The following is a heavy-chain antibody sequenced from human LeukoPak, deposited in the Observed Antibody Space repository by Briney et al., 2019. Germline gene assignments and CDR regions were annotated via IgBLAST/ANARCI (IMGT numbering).Heavy chain of an antibody. Sequence: QLQLQESGPGLVKPSETLSLTCTVSGGSISSSSYYWGWIRQPPGKGREWIGSIYYSGSTYYNPSLKSRVTISVDTSKNQFSLKLSSVTAADTAVYYCARQRHYGSGSYPDYWGQGTLVTVSS. V-gene: IGHV4-39*01. D-gene: IGHD3-10*01. CDR2: IYYSGST. CDR3: ARQRHYGSGSYPDY. CDR1: GGSISSSSYY. J-gene: IGHJ4*02.